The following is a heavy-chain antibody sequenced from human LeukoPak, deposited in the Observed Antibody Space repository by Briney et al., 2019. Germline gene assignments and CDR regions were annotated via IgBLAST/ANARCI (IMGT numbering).Heavy chain of an antibody. V-gene: IGHV3-11*01. CDR2: ISSSGSTI. Sequence: PGGSLRLSCAASGFTFSDYYMSWISQAPGKGLEWVSYISSSGSTIYYADSVKGRFTISRDNAKNSLYLQMNSLRAEDTALYHCARGRGQLGFYYYYMDVWGKGTTVTVSS. J-gene: IGHJ6*03. D-gene: IGHD6-6*01. CDR3: ARGRGQLGFYYYYMDV. CDR1: GFTFSDYY.